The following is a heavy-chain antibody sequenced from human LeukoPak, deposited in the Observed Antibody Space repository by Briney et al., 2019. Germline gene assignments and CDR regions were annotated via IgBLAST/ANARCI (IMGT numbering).Heavy chain of an antibody. J-gene: IGHJ4*02. CDR3: ARGYDSSGFFDY. CDR2: INSDGSST. CDR1: GFTFSSYW. Sequence: GGSLGLSCAASGFTFSSYWMHWVRQAPGKGLVWVSRINSDGSSTSYADSVKGRFTISRDNAKNTLYLQMNSLRAEDTAVYYCARGYDSSGFFDYWGQGTLVTVSS. V-gene: IGHV3-74*01. D-gene: IGHD3-22*01.